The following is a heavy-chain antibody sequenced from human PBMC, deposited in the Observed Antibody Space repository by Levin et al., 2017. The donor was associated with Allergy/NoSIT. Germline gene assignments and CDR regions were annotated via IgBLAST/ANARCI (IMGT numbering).Heavy chain of an antibody. Sequence: GGTVRNEGRHGDRQAPGKGRGGVSRINKDATYTSYSSSFQGRFTISRDNAKNTLYLQMNSLGAEDTAVYYCTARYGSGGYLIDYWGQGTLVTVSA. J-gene: IGHJ4*02. V-gene: IGHV3-74*03. D-gene: IGHD3-10*01. CDR2: INKDATYT. CDR3: TARYGSGGYLIDY. CDR1: GGTVRNEG.